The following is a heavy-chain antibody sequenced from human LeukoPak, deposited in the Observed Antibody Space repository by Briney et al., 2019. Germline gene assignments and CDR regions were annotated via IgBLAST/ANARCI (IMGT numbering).Heavy chain of an antibody. D-gene: IGHD3-22*01. CDR3: ARASSGYYYDSSGYPWGAFDI. CDR1: GYTFTSYY. Sequence: ASVKVSCKASGYTFTSYYMHWVRQAPGQGLEWMGIINPSGGSTSYAQKFQGRVTMTRDTSTSTVYLELSSLRSEDTAVYYCARASSGYYYDSSGYPWGAFDIWGQGTMVTVSS. J-gene: IGHJ3*02. V-gene: IGHV1-46*01. CDR2: INPSGGST.